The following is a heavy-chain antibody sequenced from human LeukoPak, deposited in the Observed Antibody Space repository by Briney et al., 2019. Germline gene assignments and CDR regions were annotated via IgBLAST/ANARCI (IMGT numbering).Heavy chain of an antibody. D-gene: IGHD3-10*01. CDR1: GFTFSNYA. J-gene: IGHJ5*02. V-gene: IGHV3-30*07. CDR3: ARDLGTYGTGSRGLDP. Sequence: GGSLRLSCAASGFTFSNYAMHWVRQAPGKGLEWVAVISYDGSNKYYADSVKGRFTISRDNSKNTLDLQINSLRAEDTAVYYCARDLGTYGTGSRGLDPWGQGTLVIVSS. CDR2: ISYDGSNK.